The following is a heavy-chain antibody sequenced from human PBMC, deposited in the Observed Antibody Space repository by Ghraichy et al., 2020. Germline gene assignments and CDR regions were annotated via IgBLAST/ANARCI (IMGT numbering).Heavy chain of an antibody. J-gene: IGHJ3*01. V-gene: IGHV3-23*01. D-gene: IGHD1-26*01. CDR3: ARGKLEWELPYLDC. CDR2: ISGTGGTT. Sequence: GGSLRLSCTASTFTFRNFAMTWVRQAPGKGLEWVSTISGTGGTTYYVDSVKGRFTISRDNSKNTLYLQMNSLSADDTAVYYCARGKLEWELPYLDCWGQGAIVTVSS. CDR1: TFTFRNFA.